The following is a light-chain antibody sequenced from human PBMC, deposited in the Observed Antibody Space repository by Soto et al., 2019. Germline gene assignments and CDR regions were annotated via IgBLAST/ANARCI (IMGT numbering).Light chain of an antibody. CDR1: SSDVGGYNY. CDR3: SSYAGSKNYV. V-gene: IGLV2-8*01. Sequence: QSALTQPPSASGSPGQSVTISCTGTSSDVGGYNYVSWYQQHPGKAPKLMIYEVSMRPSGVPDRFSGSKSGNTASLTVSGLQAEDEADYYCSSYAGSKNYVFGSGTKPTVL. J-gene: IGLJ1*01. CDR2: EVS.